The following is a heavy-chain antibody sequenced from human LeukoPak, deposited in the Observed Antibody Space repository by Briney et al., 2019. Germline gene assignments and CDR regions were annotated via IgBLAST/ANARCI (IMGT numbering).Heavy chain of an antibody. V-gene: IGHV1-2*02. J-gene: IGHJ5*02. D-gene: IGHD3-16*01. Sequence: ASVKVSCKASGYTFTSYYMHWVRQAPGQGLEWMGWINPNSGGTNYAQKFQGRVTMTRDTSISTAYMELSRLRSDDTAVYYCARAGTVMITFGGGKRNWFDPWGQGTLVTVSS. CDR2: INPNSGGT. CDR3: ARAGTVMITFGGGKRNWFDP. CDR1: GYTFTSYY.